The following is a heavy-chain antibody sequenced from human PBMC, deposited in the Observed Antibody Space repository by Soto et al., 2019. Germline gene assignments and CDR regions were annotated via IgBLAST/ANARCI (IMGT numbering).Heavy chain of an antibody. CDR3: ARANGYNCPLYYYGMDV. CDR2: INAGNGNT. V-gene: IGHV1-3*05. J-gene: IGHJ6*02. Sequence: QVQVVQSGAEEKKPGASVKVSCKASGYTFTNYAMHWVRQAPGQRLEWMAWINAGNGNTKYSQKFEGRVTITRDTSASTAYMGLSSLRSEDTAVYYCARANGYNCPLYYYGMDVWGQGTTVTVSS. CDR1: GYTFTNYA. D-gene: IGHD5-12*01.